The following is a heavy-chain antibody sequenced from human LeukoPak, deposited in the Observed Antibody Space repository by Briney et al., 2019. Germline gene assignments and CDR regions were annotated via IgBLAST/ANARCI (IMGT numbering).Heavy chain of an antibody. CDR1: GFTVSNNY. Sequence: AGGSLRLSCAASGFTVSNNYMNWVRQAPGKGPEWVSVIYSGGSTYYADSVKGRFTISRDNSKNTLYLQMNSLRAEDTAVYYCARGGGYRPYDYWGQGTLVTVSS. J-gene: IGHJ4*02. V-gene: IGHV3-53*01. CDR2: IYSGGST. D-gene: IGHD5-12*01. CDR3: ARGGGYRPYDY.